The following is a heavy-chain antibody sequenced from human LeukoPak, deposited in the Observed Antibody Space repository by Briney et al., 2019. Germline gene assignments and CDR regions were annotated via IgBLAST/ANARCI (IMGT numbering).Heavy chain of an antibody. Sequence: GESLRISCKGSGYSFTSYWISWVRQMPGKGLERMGRIDPSDSYTNYSPSFQGHVTISADKSISTAYLQWSSLKASDTAMYYCARLLITPLGGNSGGWWFDPWGQGTLVTVSS. D-gene: IGHD4-23*01. V-gene: IGHV5-10-1*01. J-gene: IGHJ5*02. CDR3: ARLLITPLGGNSGGWWFDP. CDR2: IDPSDSYT. CDR1: GYSFTSYW.